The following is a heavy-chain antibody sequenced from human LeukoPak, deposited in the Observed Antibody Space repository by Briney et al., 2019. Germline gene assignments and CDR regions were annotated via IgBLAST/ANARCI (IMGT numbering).Heavy chain of an antibody. D-gene: IGHD6-6*01. CDR1: GGSISSGGYS. V-gene: IGHV4-30-2*01. CDR2: IYYSGST. Sequence: SQTLSLTCAVSGGSISSGGYSWSWIRQPPGKGLEWIGYIYYSGSTYYNPSLKSRVTISVDTSKNQFSLKLSSVTAADTAVYYCARGVHGYTTSSHWFDPWGQGTLVTVSS. CDR3: ARGVHGYTTSSHWFDP. J-gene: IGHJ5*02.